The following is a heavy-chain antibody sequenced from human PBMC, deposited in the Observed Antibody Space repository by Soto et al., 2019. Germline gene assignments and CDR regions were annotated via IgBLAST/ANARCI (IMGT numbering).Heavy chain of an antibody. CDR2: IIPIFGTA. CDR3: ARESRYCSGGSCYFLPGIDY. CDR1: EGTFSSYA. D-gene: IGHD2-15*01. Sequence: QVQLEQSGAEVKKPGSSVKVSCKSSEGTFSSYAISWVRQAPGQGLEWKGGIIPIFGTANYAQKFQGRVTITADESTSTAYMELSSLRSEDTAVYYCARESRYCSGGSCYFLPGIDYWGQGTLVTVSS. J-gene: IGHJ4*02. V-gene: IGHV1-69*12.